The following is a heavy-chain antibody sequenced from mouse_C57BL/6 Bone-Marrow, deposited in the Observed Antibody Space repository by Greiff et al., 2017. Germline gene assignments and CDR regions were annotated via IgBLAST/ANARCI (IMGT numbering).Heavy chain of an antibody. D-gene: IGHD1-1*01. J-gene: IGHJ1*03. CDR1: GYAFSSSW. CDR3: ARSIHYYGSSHWYFDV. Sequence: VQLQQPGPELVKPGASVKISCKASGYAFSSSWMNWVKQRPGKGLEWIGRIYPGDGDTNYNGKFKGKATLTADKSSSTAYMQLSSLTSEDSAVYFCARSIHYYGSSHWYFDVWGTGTTVTVSS. V-gene: IGHV1-82*01. CDR2: IYPGDGDT.